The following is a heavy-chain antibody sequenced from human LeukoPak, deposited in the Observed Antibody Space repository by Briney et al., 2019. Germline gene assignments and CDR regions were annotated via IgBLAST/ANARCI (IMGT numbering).Heavy chain of an antibody. CDR3: ARSLGGTVVPFAY. Sequence: PSETLSLTCTVIRGSISNDGYYWSWIRQHPGKGLDWIGYIYYNGNTYYNPSLESRVTISVDTSKNQFSLKLSSVTAADTAVYYCARSLGGTVVPFAYWGQRTLVTISS. D-gene: IGHD4-23*01. J-gene: IGHJ4*02. V-gene: IGHV4-30-4*01. CDR2: IYYNGNT. CDR1: RGSISNDGYY.